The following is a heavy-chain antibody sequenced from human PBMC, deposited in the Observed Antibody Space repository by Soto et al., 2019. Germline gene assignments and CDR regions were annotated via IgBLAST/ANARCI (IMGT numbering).Heavy chain of an antibody. CDR1: GFTFSSYS. Sequence: GGSLRLSCAAPGFTFSSYSMNWVRQAPGKGLEWVSSISRSAGNTHYTDSVTGRFTISRDNAKNSMYLKMNSLRAEDTAVYYCARDQVPGLDAFDIWGQGTMVTVSS. CDR3: ARDQVPGLDAFDI. V-gene: IGHV3-21*01. J-gene: IGHJ3*02. CDR2: ISRSAGNT.